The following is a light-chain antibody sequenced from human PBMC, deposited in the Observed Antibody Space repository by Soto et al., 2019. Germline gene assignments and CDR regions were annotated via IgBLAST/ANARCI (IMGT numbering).Light chain of an antibody. J-gene: IGKJ4*01. CDR1: QSISSY. Sequence: DIQMTQSPSSLSASVGDRVTITCRASQSISSYLNWYQQKPGKAPKFLIYSASSLQSGIPSRFSGSGSGTDFILTITSLQPEDFATYYCQQSYSTPLTFGGGTTVEIK. CDR2: SAS. CDR3: QQSYSTPLT. V-gene: IGKV1-39*01.